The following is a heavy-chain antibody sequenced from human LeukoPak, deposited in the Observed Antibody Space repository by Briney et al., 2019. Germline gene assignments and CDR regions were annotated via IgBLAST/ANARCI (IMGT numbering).Heavy chain of an antibody. J-gene: IGHJ3*02. CDR1: GYTFTSYD. CDR3: ARMDGYSGYDYASGDAFDI. Sequence: GASVKVSCKASGYTFTSYDINWVRQAPGQGLEWMGWINPNSGGTNYAQRFQGRVTMTRDMSISTAHMELSRLRSDDTAVYYCARMDGYSGYDYASGDAFDIWGQGTMVTVSS. V-gene: IGHV1-2*02. CDR2: INPNSGGT. D-gene: IGHD5-12*01.